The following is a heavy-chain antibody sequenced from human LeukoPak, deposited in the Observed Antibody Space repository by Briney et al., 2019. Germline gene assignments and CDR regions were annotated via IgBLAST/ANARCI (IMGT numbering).Heavy chain of an antibody. CDR1: GFTFSSYW. CDR3: ARGGTYYDILTGYYTAWYFDY. CDR2: IRQDGSEK. D-gene: IGHD3-9*01. Sequence: GGSLRLSCAASGFTFSSYWMSWVRQAPGKGLEWVSNIRQDGSEKYYVDPVKGRFTISRDNAKNSLYLQMNSLRAEDTAVYYCARGGTYYDILTGYYTAWYFDYWGQGTLVTVSS. J-gene: IGHJ4*02. V-gene: IGHV3-7*04.